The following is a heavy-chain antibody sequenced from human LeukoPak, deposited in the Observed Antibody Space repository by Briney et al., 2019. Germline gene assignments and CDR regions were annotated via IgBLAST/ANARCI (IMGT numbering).Heavy chain of an antibody. CDR3: ARENSSSWHFDY. D-gene: IGHD6-13*01. Sequence: ASVKVSCKASGYTFTGYYMHWVRQAPGQGLEWMGWINPNSGGTNYAQKFQGRVTMTRDTSISTAYMELSRLRSDDTAVYYCARENSSSWHFDYWGQGTLVTVSS. CDR1: GYTFTGYY. V-gene: IGHV1-2*02. CDR2: INPNSGGT. J-gene: IGHJ4*02.